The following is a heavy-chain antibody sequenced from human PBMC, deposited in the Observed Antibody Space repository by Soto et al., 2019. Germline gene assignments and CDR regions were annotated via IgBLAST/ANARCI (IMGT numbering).Heavy chain of an antibody. CDR1: GYSFTSYW. CDR2: IFPPDSDT. D-gene: IGHD1-1*01. V-gene: IGHV5-51*01. CDR3: ARHVRDEDDTRRLDP. J-gene: IGHJ5*02. Sequence: GESLKISCKGSGYSFTSYWIGWVRQMPGKGLEWMGIIFPPDSDTKYSPSFQGQVTISVDKSINTAYLQWSSLRASDTAMYYCARHVRDEDDTRRLDPWGQGTLVTVSS.